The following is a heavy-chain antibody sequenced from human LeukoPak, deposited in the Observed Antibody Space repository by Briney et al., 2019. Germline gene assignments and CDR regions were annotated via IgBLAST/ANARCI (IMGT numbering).Heavy chain of an antibody. CDR2: ISGSGGST. CDR1: GFSFSRVW. D-gene: IGHD6-13*01. J-gene: IGHJ4*02. V-gene: IGHV3-23*01. Sequence: GGSLRLSCAASGFSFSRVWMSWVRQAPGKGLEWVSAISGSGGSTYYADSVKGRFTISRDNSKITLYLQMNSLRAEDAAVYYCAKQSSRRLDYFDYWGQGTLVTVSS. CDR3: AKQSSRRLDYFDY.